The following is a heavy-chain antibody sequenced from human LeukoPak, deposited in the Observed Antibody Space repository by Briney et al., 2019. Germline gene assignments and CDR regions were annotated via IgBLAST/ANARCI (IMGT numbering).Heavy chain of an antibody. J-gene: IGHJ5*02. Sequence: SETLFLTCIVSGGSISPYYWHWIRQSPGKGLEWIGYVYFNGHTNYNPSLQSRVTISLHTSENQFSLRLNSVTAADTAVYYCARGLGYQDWSEFDPWGQGTLVSVSS. V-gene: IGHV4-59*08. CDR1: GGSISPYY. D-gene: IGHD3/OR15-3a*01. CDR2: VYFNGHT. CDR3: ARGLGYQDWSEFDP.